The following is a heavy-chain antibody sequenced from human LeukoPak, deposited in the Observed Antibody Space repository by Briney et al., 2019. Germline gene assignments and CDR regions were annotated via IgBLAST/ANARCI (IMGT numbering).Heavy chain of an antibody. CDR3: ARDLWNFYDSSGYYRDFDY. CDR1: GFSFISYG. CDR2: IGGYDGDR. V-gene: IGHV1-18*01. J-gene: IGHJ4*02. Sequence: ASVKVSCKASGFSFISYGFSWVRQAPGQGLEWMGWIGGYDGDRHYAQQFQGRVTITTDTSTSTAHIELRSLRSDDTAVYYCARDLWNFYDSSGYYRDFDYWGQGTLVTVSS. D-gene: IGHD3-22*01.